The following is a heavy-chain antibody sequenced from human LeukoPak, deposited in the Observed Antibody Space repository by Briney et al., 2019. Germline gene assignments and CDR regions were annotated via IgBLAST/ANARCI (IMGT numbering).Heavy chain of an antibody. CDR1: GFTVSSNY. J-gene: IGHJ4*02. CDR2: IYSGGST. CDR3: AKFWTVAGLFDS. V-gene: IGHV3-53*01. D-gene: IGHD6-19*01. Sequence: GGSLRLSCAASGFTVSSNYMSWVRQAPGKGLEWVSVIYSGGSTYYADSVKGRFTISRDNSKNTLYLQMNSLRAEDTALYYCAKFWTVAGLFDSWGQGTLVTVSS.